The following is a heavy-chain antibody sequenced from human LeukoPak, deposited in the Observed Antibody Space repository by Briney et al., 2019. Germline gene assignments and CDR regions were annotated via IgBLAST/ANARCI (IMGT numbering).Heavy chain of an antibody. Sequence: PGGSLRLSCAASGFTFSSYSMNWVRQAPGKGLEWVSSISSSSSSIYYADSVKGRFTISRDNAKHSLYLQMNSLRAEDTAVYYCARASGDIVETATMGSYWGQGTLVTVSS. CDR1: GFTFSSYS. CDR2: ISSSSSSI. V-gene: IGHV3-21*01. J-gene: IGHJ4*02. D-gene: IGHD5-18*01. CDR3: ARASGDIVETATMGSY.